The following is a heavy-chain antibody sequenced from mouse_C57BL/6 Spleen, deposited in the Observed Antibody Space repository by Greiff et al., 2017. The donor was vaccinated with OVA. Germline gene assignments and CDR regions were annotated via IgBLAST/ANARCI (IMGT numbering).Heavy chain of an antibody. CDR1: YFAFMASA. D-gene: IGHD2-4*01. Sequence: LVESGAELVRPGSSVKLSCKDSYFAFMASAMHWVKHRPGHGLEWIGSFTMYSEATEYSENFKGKATFTANTSSSTAYMELSSLTSEDSAVYYCARGVYYEAGLAMDYWGQGTSVTVSS. V-gene: IGHV1-49*01. J-gene: IGHJ4*01. CDR3: ARGVYYEAGLAMDY. CDR2: FTMYSEAT.